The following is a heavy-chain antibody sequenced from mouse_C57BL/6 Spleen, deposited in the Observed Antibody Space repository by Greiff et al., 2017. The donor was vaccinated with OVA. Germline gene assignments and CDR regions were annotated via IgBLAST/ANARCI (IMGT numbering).Heavy chain of an antibody. D-gene: IGHD1-1*01. CDR1: GFTFSDYG. Sequence: EVHLVESGGGLVKPGGSLKLSCAASGFTFSDYGMHWVRQAPEKGLEWVAYISSGSSTIYYADTVKGRFTISRDNAKNTLFLQMTSLRSEDTAMYYGARGGSSPYYYAMDYWGQGTSVTVSS. CDR3: ARGGSSPYYYAMDY. V-gene: IGHV5-17*01. CDR2: ISSGSSTI. J-gene: IGHJ4*01.